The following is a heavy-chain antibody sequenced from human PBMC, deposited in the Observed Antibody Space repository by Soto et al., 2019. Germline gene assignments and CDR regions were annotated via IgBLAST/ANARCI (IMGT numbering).Heavy chain of an antibody. D-gene: IGHD3-10*01. CDR2: ISTTATAM. Sequence: EVQLVESGGGLVQPGGSLRLSCAASGFTFSFFEMNWVRQAPGKGLEWVSYISTTATAMYYVDSVKGRFTISRDNSKNSVYLQMNNLRAEDTAVYYCAPFRAVYDARGDFWGQGTLVTVSS. CDR3: APFRAVYDARGDF. J-gene: IGHJ4*02. V-gene: IGHV3-48*03. CDR1: GFTFSFFE.